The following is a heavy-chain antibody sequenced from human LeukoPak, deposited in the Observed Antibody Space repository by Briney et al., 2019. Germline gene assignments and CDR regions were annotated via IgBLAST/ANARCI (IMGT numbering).Heavy chain of an antibody. V-gene: IGHV3-7*01. D-gene: IGHD3-9*01. CDR3: AREKLRYFDWLSPYYFDY. CDR2: IKQDGSEK. CDR1: GFTFSSYW. J-gene: IGHJ4*02. Sequence: GGSLRLSCAASGFTFSSYWMSWVRQAPGKGLEWVANIKQDGSEKYYVDSVKGRFTISRDNAKNSLYLQMNSLRAEDTAVYYCAREKLRYFDWLSPYYFDYWGQGTLVTVSS.